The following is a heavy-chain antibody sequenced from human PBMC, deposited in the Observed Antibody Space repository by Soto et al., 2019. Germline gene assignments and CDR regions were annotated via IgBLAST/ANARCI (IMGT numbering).Heavy chain of an antibody. J-gene: IGHJ6*02. CDR1: GFTVSSNY. CDR2: IYSGGST. V-gene: IGHV3-53*01. D-gene: IGHD2-8*01. Sequence: EVQLVESGGGLIQPGGSLRPSCAASGFTVSSNYMSWVRQAPGKGLGWVSVIYSGGSTYYADSVKGRFTISRDYSKKTLYLEMNSLRAEDTAVYYCASENSQCSYYGMDVWGQGTTVTVSS. CDR3: ASENSQCSYYGMDV.